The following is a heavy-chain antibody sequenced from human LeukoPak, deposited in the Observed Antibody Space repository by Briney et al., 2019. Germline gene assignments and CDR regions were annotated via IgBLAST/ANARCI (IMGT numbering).Heavy chain of an antibody. CDR1: SGSFSDYY. D-gene: IGHD6-19*01. Sequence: SETLSLTCAVSSGSFSDYYWTWIRQSPGKGLEWIGEITHRGSAKYSSSLKSRVNMAVDTPKKHFSLTLTSLSPADTGVYYCARLVIYQTPADSSGWSRVARGYLDSWGQGTRLTVS. J-gene: IGHJ4*03. CDR3: ARLVIYQTPADSSGWSRVARGYLDS. CDR2: ITHRGSA. V-gene: IGHV4-34*01.